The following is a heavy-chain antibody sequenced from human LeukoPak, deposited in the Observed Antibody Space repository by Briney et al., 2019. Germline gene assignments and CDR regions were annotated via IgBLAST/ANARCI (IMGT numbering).Heavy chain of an antibody. CDR2: INPSGGST. J-gene: IGHJ4*02. D-gene: IGHD3-22*01. CDR1: GYTFTSYN. CDR3: ARVLGYYDSSGPPNYFDY. Sequence: ASVKVSCKASGYTFTSYNMHWVRQAPGQGLEWMGIINPSGGSTSYAQKFQGRVTMTRDTSTSTVYMELSSLRSEDTAVYYCARVLGYYDSSGPPNYFDYWGQGTLVTVSS. V-gene: IGHV1-46*01.